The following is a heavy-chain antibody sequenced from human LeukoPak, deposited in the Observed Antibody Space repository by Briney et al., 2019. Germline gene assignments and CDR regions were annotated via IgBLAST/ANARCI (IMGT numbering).Heavy chain of an antibody. J-gene: IGHJ5*02. CDR2: ISGDGSTT. Sequence: GGSLRLSCAASGFTFSTYWMHWVRQAPGEGLVWVSRISGDGSTTNYADSVKGQFTISRDNAKNTLYLQMNSLRAEDTAVYYCTRRVDTTRWYDPWGQGTLVTVSS. V-gene: IGHV3-74*01. D-gene: IGHD2-15*01. CDR3: TRRVDTTRWYDP. CDR1: GFTFSTYW.